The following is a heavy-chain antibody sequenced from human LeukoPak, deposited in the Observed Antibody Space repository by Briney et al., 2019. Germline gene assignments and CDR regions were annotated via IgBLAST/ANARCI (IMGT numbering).Heavy chain of an antibody. J-gene: IGHJ4*02. CDR2: IYYSGST. CDR3: ARRSVAYSYDSSGYSPVYYFDY. CDR1: GGSISSSSYY. Sequence: SETLSLTCTVSGGSISSSSYYWGWVRQPPGKGLEWIGSIYYSGSTYYNPSLKSRVTISVDTSKNQFSLKLSSVTAADTAVYYCARRSVAYSYDSSGYSPVYYFDYWGQGTLVTVSS. V-gene: IGHV4-39*07. D-gene: IGHD3-22*01.